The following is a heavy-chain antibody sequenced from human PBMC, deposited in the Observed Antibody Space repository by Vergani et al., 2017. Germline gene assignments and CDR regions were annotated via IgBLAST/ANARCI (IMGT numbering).Heavy chain of an antibody. CDR3: AKYLRDSTDGLPDS. CDR1: GFTLSNFG. J-gene: IGHJ4*02. CDR2: KGKDGINT. Sequence: QVQLVESAGGVVQPGGSRSLPCAASGFTLSNFGMPWIRQAPVKGLKWLAYKGKDGINTRYRDAVKGRFTVSRDNSKDILYLQMDSLRREDTALYYCAKYLRDSTDGLPDSWCPGTLVIVSS. V-gene: IGHV3-30*02. D-gene: IGHD2-21*02.